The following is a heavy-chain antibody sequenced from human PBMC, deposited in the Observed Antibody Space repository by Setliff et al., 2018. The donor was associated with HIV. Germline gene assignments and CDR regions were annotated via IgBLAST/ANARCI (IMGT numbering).Heavy chain of an antibody. V-gene: IGHV4-31*01. CDR1: GDSISSGNFF. D-gene: IGHD2-21*02. CDR3: ARGRVFCGRDSCYNFDY. CDR2: IYISGSA. J-gene: IGHJ4*02. Sequence: SETLSLTCTVSGDSISSGNFFWSWIRQSPGKGLEWIGYIYISGSATHTPSLKSPASISVDTSKNQFYLKLSSVTAADTAVYYCARGRVFCGRDSCYNFDYWGQGSLVTVSS.